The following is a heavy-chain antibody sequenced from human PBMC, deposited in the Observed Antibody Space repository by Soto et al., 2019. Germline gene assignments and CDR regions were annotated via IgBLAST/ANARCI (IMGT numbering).Heavy chain of an antibody. CDR3: ARSGYPGYSSSTNALGY. Sequence: ASVKVSCKASGGTFSRYTISWVRQAPGQGLEWMGRIIPILGIANYAQKFKGRGTITEDKSTSTAYMEMSSLRSEDTAVYYCARSGYPGYSSSTNALGYWGQGTLVTVSS. CDR1: GGTFSRYT. CDR2: IIPILGIA. J-gene: IGHJ4*02. D-gene: IGHD6-6*01. V-gene: IGHV1-69*02.